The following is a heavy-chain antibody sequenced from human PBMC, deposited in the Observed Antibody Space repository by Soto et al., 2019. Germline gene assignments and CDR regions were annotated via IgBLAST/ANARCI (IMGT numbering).Heavy chain of an antibody. V-gene: IGHV4-59*01. J-gene: IGHJ4*02. CDR2: IYYSGST. Sequence: QVQLQESGPGLVKPSETLSLTCTVSGGSISSYYWSWIRQPPGKGLEWIGYIYYSGSTNYNPSLKSRVTISVDTSKNQFSPKLSSVTAADTAVYYCARDKVGATTWDYFDYWGQGTLVTVSS. CDR3: ARDKVGATTWDYFDY. CDR1: GGSISSYY. D-gene: IGHD1-26*01.